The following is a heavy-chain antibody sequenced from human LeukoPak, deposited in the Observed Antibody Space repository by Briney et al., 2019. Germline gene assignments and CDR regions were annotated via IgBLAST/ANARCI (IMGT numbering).Heavy chain of an antibody. CDR2: INPNSGGT. J-gene: IGHJ4*02. Sequence: ASVKVSRKASGYTFTGYYMHWVRQAPGQGLEWMGWINPNSGGTNYAQKFQGWVTMTRDTSISTAYMELSRLRSDDTAVYYCARGQSMVRGVIIMGNDYWGQGTLVTVSS. CDR3: ARGQSMVRGVIIMGNDY. V-gene: IGHV1-2*04. CDR1: GYTFTGYY. D-gene: IGHD3-10*01.